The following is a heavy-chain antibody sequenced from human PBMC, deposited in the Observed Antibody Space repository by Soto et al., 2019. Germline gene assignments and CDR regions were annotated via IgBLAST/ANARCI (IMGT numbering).Heavy chain of an antibody. CDR3: TLNHCAGGGCYDRDY. V-gene: IGHV4-31*11. CDR1: DESVTSPGNY. J-gene: IGHJ1*01. CDR2: ISSGGSP. D-gene: IGHD2-15*01. Sequence: SETLSLTCDVSDESVTSPGNYWNWIRQRPDTGLEWIGYISSGGSPFYNPSLKRRVSISLDTSKNVISLALRSVTAADTAVYYCTLNHCAGGGCYDRDYWGRGTRVTVS.